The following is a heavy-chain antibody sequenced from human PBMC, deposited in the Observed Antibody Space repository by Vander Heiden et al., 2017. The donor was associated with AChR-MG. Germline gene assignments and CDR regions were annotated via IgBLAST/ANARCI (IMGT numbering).Heavy chain of an antibody. D-gene: IGHD6-19*01. CDR1: GFTFDDYA. CDR3: AKDRKAIAVAGIDY. V-gene: IGHV3-9*01. CDR2: ISWNSGSI. Sequence: EVQLVGSGGGLVQPGRSLRLSCAASGFTFDDYAMHWVRQAPGKGLEWVSGISWNSGSIGYADSVKGRFTISRDNAKNSLYLQMNSLRAEDTALYYCAKDRKAIAVAGIDYWGQGTLVTVSS. J-gene: IGHJ4*02.